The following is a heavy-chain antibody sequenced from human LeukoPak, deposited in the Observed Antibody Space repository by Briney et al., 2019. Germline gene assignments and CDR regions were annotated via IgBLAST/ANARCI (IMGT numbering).Heavy chain of an antibody. J-gene: IGHJ4*02. Sequence: ASVKVSCKASGCTFTSYDINWVRQATGQGLEWMGWMNPNSGNTGYAQKFQGRVTMTRNTSISTAYMELSSLRSEDTAVYYCATDSGSYSTHDYWGQETLVTVSS. CDR3: ATDSGSYSTHDY. CDR2: MNPNSGNT. V-gene: IGHV1-8*01. D-gene: IGHD1-26*01. CDR1: GCTFTSYD.